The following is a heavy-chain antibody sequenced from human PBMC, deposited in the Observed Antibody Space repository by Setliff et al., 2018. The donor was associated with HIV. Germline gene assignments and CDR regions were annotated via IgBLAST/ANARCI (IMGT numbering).Heavy chain of an antibody. Sequence: PGGSLRLSCAISGFTFSSYTMHWVRQAPGKGLEWVSSISSSSNSIYYTDPVKGRFTISSDNAKNSLYLQMNSLRLEDTAVYYCARGQIGYGDYALNWFDPWGQGTLVTVSS. V-gene: IGHV3-21*01. CDR1: GFTFSSYT. CDR2: ISSSSNSI. CDR3: ARGQIGYGDYALNWFDP. J-gene: IGHJ5*02. D-gene: IGHD4-17*01.